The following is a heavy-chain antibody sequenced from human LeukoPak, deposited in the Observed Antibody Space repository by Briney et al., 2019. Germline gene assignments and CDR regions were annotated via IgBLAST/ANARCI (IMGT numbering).Heavy chain of an antibody. V-gene: IGHV3-48*02. J-gene: IGHJ4*02. CDR1: GFTFSSYW. CDR2: ISSSSSSI. D-gene: IGHD1-7*01. CDR3: ARLNWNSGLHFDY. Sequence: GGSLRLSCAASGFTFSSYWMSWVRQAPGKGLEWVSSISSSSSSIYYADSVKGRFTISRDNAKNSLFLQMNSLRDEDTAVFYCARLNWNSGLHFDYWGQGTLVTVSS.